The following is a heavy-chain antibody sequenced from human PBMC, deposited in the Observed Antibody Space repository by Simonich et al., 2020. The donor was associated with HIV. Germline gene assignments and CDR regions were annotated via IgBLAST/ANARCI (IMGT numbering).Heavy chain of an antibody. D-gene: IGHD1-26*01. CDR1: GFTFDSYG. CDR2: IGYDGINK. Sequence: QVQLVESGGGVVQPGRSLRLSCAASGFTFDSYGMHWVRQAPGKGLRGVAGIGYDGINKYYADSVKGRFTISSDNSKNTLSLQMKSLRAEDTAFYYCARGGWELYGGAFDIWGQGAMVTVSS. J-gene: IGHJ3*02. CDR3: ARGGWELYGGAFDI. V-gene: IGHV3-33*01.